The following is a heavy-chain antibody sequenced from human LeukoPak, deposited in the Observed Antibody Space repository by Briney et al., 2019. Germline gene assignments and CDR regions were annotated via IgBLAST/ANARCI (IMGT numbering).Heavy chain of an antibody. Sequence: GRSLRLSCAASGFTFSSYAMHWVRQAPGKGLEWVAVISYDGSNKYYADSVKGRFTISRDNSKNTMYLQMNSLRAEDTAVYYCVIMRSVAGPSEAEAFDIWGQGTMVTVSS. CDR1: GFTFSSYA. D-gene: IGHD6-19*01. CDR3: VIMRSVAGPSEAEAFDI. CDR2: ISYDGSNK. V-gene: IGHV3-30*14. J-gene: IGHJ3*02.